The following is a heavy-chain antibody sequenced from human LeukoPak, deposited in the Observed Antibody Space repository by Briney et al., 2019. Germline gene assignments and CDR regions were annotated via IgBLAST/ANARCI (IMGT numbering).Heavy chain of an antibody. D-gene: IGHD5-12*01. J-gene: IGHJ6*02. CDR3: ARAYSGYDFIFGRSRYYYYGMDV. Sequence: GGSLRLSCAASGFTFSGYYMSWIRQAPGKGLEWVAVISYDGSNKYYADSVKGRFTISRDNSKNTLYLQMNSLRAEDTAVYYCARAYSGYDFIFGRSRYYYYGMDVWGQGTTVTVSS. V-gene: IGHV3-30*03. CDR2: ISYDGSNK. CDR1: GFTFSGYY.